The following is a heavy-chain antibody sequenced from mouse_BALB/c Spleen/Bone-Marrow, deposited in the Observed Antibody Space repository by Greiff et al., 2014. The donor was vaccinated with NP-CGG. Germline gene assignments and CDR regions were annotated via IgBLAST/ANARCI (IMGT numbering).Heavy chain of an antibody. J-gene: IGHJ1*01. CDR1: GFTFSSYG. V-gene: IGHV5-9-2*01. D-gene: IGHD1-1*01. CDR3: ARSFGSSYWYFDV. CDR2: ISGGGSYT. Sequence: EVNLVESGGGLVKPGGSLKLSCAASGFTFSSYGMSWVRQTPEKRLEWVATISGGGSYTYFSDSVKGRFTISRDNAKNNLNLQMSSLRSEDTALYYCARSFGSSYWYFDVWGAGTTVTVPS.